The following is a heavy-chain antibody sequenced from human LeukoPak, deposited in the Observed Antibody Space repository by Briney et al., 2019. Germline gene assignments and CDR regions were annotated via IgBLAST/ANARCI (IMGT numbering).Heavy chain of an antibody. V-gene: IGHV3-23*01. CDR2: ISGSGGST. Sequence: PGGSLRLSCAASGFTFSSYAMSWVRQAPGKGLEWVSAISGSGGSTYYADSVKGRFTISRDNSKNTLYLQMNSLRAEDTAVYYCAKRYEAIFGVVTPGGYFDYWGQGTLVTVSS. CDR1: GFTFSSYA. J-gene: IGHJ4*02. D-gene: IGHD3-3*01. CDR3: AKRYEAIFGVVTPGGYFDY.